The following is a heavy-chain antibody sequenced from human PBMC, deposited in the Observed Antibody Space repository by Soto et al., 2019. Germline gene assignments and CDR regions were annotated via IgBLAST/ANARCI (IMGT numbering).Heavy chain of an antibody. CDR1: GGSISNYY. Sequence: SETLSLTCTVSGGSISNYYWSWVRQPPGKGLEWIGYIYDSGSTNYNPSLESRVTISVDTSKNQFSLRLTSVTAADTAVYYCAAAPRYWGQGTLVTVSS. CDR3: AAAPRY. V-gene: IGHV4-59*01. D-gene: IGHD2-15*01. CDR2: IYDSGST. J-gene: IGHJ4*02.